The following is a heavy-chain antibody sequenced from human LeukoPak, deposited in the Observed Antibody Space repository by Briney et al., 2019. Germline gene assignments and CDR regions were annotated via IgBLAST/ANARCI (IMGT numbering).Heavy chain of an antibody. V-gene: IGHV4-39*01. CDR1: GGSISSSSYY. D-gene: IGHD3-16*02. CDR3: ARYDVWGSYRAFDY. Sequence: SETLSLTCTVSGGSISSSSYYWGWLRQPPGTGLEWIGSIYYSGSTYYNPSLKSRVTISVDTSKNQFSLKLSSVTAADTAVYYCARYDVWGSYRAFDYWGQGTLVTVSS. J-gene: IGHJ4*02. CDR2: IYYSGST.